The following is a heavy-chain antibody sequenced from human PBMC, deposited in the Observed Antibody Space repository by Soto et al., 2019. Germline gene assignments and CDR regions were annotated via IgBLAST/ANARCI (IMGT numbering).Heavy chain of an antibody. CDR1: GYDFTHYW. CDR3: ARAVGYSDASDFYSIGN. J-gene: IGHJ4*02. V-gene: IGHV5-51*01. CDR2: IYPGDSDT. Sequence: GESLKISCKGSGYDFTHYWIAWVRQTPGKGLEWMGVIYPGDSDTKYSPSFQGQVTISADKSIDTAYLQRSSLKASDTAIYYCARAVGYSDASDFYSIGNWGQGTLVTVSS. D-gene: IGHD3-3*01.